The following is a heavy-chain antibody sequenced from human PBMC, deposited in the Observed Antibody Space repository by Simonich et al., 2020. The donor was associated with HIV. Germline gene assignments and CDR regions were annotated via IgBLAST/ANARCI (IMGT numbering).Heavy chain of an antibody. J-gene: IGHJ4*02. CDR1: GFSLSTSGVG. D-gene: IGHD7-27*01. Sequence: QITLKESGPTLVEPTQTLTLTCTFSGFSLSTSGVGVGWIRQPPGKALEWLALIYWDDDKRNSPSLKGRLTITKDTSKNQVVLTMTNMDPVDTATYYCAHRRLNWGGDYFDYWGQGTLVTVSS. V-gene: IGHV2-5*02. CDR3: AHRRLNWGGDYFDY. CDR2: IYWDDDK.